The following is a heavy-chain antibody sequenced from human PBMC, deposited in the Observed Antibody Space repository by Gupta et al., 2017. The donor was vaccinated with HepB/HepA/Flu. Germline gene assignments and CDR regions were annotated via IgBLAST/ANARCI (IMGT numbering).Heavy chain of an antibody. Sequence: QVQLQQWGAGLLKPSETLSLTCAVYGGSFSGYYWSWIRQPPGKGLEWIGEINHSGSTNYNPSLKSRVTISVDTSKNQFSLKLSSVTAADTAVYYCARSTRSEYYYYYYYMDVWGKGTTVTVSS. CDR1: GGSFSGYY. V-gene: IGHV4-34*01. J-gene: IGHJ6*03. CDR2: INHSGST. CDR3: ARSTRSEYYYYYYYMDV. D-gene: IGHD2-15*01.